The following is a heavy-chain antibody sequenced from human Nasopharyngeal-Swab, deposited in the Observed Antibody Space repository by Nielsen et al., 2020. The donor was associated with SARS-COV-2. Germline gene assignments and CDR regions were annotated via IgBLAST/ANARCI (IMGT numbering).Heavy chain of an antibody. Sequence: GESLKISCAASGFPFSSYAMSWVRQAPGKGLEWVSAISGSGGSTYYADSVKGRFTISRDNSKNTLYLQMNSLRAEDTAVYYCAKDYYDSSGYHPDAFDIWGQGTMVTVSS. V-gene: IGHV3-23*01. J-gene: IGHJ3*02. CDR3: AKDYYDSSGYHPDAFDI. D-gene: IGHD3-22*01. CDR2: ISGSGGST. CDR1: GFPFSSYA.